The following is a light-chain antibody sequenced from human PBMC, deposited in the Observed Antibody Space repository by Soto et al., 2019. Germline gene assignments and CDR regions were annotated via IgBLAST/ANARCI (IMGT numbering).Light chain of an antibody. CDR2: DAS. CDR3: QQYKSYFRT. J-gene: IGKJ1*01. CDR1: QGIRND. Sequence: AIQLTQSPSSLSASLGDRVTISCRASQGIRNDLGWYKHKPGKAPKLLIHDASSLESGVPSRCRGSGAGTEFTLTISSLKPDDFETYYCQQYKSYFRTFGQGTKVDIK. V-gene: IGKV1-13*02.